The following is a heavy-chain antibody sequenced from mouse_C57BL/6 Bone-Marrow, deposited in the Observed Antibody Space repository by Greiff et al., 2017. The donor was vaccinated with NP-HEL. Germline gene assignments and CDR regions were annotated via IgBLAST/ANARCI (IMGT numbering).Heavy chain of an antibody. Sequence: VKLMESGAELARPGASVKLSCKASGYTFTSYGISWVKQRTGQGLEWIGEIYPRSGNTYYHEKFKGKATLTADKSSSTAYMELRSLTSEDSAVYFCAREGGPLYYFDYWGQGTTLTVSS. V-gene: IGHV1-81*01. CDR1: GYTFTSYG. CDR3: AREGGPLYYFDY. CDR2: IYPRSGNT. J-gene: IGHJ2*01.